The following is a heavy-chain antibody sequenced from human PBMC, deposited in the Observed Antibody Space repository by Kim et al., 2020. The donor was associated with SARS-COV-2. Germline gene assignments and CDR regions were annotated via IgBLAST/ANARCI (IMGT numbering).Heavy chain of an antibody. CDR3: AGIRGYSYDVYYYYGMDV. J-gene: IGHJ6*02. Sequence: SETLSLTCTVSGGSISSYYWSWIRQPPGKGLEWIGYIYYSGSTNYNPSLKSRVTISVDTSKNQFSLKLSSVTAADTAVYYCAGIRGYSYDVYYYYGMDVWGQGTTVTVSS. CDR2: IYYSGST. V-gene: IGHV4-59*08. D-gene: IGHD5-18*01. CDR1: GGSISSYY.